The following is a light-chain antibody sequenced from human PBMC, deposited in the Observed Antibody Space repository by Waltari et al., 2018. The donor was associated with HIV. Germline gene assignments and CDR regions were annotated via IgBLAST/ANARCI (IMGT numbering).Light chain of an antibody. Sequence: QSALTQPPSASGSPGQSVPLSCTGTNSDIGTSDYVSWYQQHPGKAPKLVISEVTKRPSGVSDRFSGSKSGNTAFLTVSGLQAEDEADYYCSSFANRDGFYVLFGGGTRLTVL. CDR1: NSDIGTSDY. J-gene: IGLJ2*01. CDR3: SSFANRDGFYVL. V-gene: IGLV2-8*01. CDR2: EVT.